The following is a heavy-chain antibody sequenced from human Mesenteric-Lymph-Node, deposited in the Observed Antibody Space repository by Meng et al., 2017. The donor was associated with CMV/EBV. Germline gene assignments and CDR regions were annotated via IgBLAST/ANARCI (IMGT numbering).Heavy chain of an antibody. CDR1: GFTFSSYW. CDR3: ARDPYDYYDSSGYYYPDAFDI. CDR2: IKQDGSEK. Sequence: GESLKISCAASGFTFSSYWMSWVRQAPGKGLEWVANIKQDGSEKYYVDSVKGRFTISRDNAKNSLYLQMNSLRAEDTAVYYCARDPYDYYDSSGYYYPDAFDIWGQGTMVTVSS. D-gene: IGHD3-22*01. J-gene: IGHJ3*02. V-gene: IGHV3-7*01.